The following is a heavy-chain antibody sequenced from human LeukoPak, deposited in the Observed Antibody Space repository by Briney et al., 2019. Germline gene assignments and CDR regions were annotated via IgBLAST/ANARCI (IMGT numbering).Heavy chain of an antibody. V-gene: IGHV1-8*01. CDR2: MNPNSGNT. J-gene: IGHJ6*02. CDR1: GYTFTSYD. CDR3: ARFGIAAAVAYYYYGMDV. Sequence: ASVTVSCKASGYTFTSYDINWVRQAPGQGLEWMGWMNPNSGNTVYAQKFQGRVTMTRNTSISTAYMELSSLRSEDTAVYYCARFGIAAAVAYYYYGMDVWGQGTTVTVSS. D-gene: IGHD6-13*01.